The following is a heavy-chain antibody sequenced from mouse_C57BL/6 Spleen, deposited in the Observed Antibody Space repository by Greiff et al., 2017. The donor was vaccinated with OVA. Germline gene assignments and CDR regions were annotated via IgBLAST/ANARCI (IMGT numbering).Heavy chain of an antibody. CDR3: AKSTGKDY. V-gene: IGHV1-82*01. CDR2: IYPGDGDP. D-gene: IGHD4-1*02. J-gene: IGHJ2*01. Sequence: QVQLQQSGPELVKPGASVKISCKASGYAFSSSWMNWVKQRPGQGLEWIGRIYPGDGDPNYNGKFKGKATLTADKSSSTAYMQLRSLTSEDSAVYVCAKSTGKDYWGQGTPLTVSS. CDR1: GYAFSSSW.